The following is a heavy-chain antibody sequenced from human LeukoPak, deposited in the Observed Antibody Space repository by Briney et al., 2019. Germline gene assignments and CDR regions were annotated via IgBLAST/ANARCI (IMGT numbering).Heavy chain of an antibody. CDR1: GYTFTSYA. CDR3: ASNIVVVPAALDV. Sequence: ASVNVSCKASGYTFTSYAMNWVRQAAGQGLEGMGWINTNTGNPTYAQGFTGRFVFSLDTSVSTAYLQISSLKSEDTAVYYCASNIVVVPAALDVWGQGTTVTVSS. V-gene: IGHV7-4-1*02. CDR2: INTNTGNP. D-gene: IGHD2-2*01. J-gene: IGHJ6*02.